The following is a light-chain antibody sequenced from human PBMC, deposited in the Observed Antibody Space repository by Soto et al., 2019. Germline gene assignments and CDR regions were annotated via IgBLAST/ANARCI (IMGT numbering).Light chain of an antibody. CDR2: SNN. J-gene: IGLJ1*01. Sequence: QSVLAQPPSVSGAPGQRVTMSCTGSSSNTGAGYDVHWYQRLPGTAPKVLIYSNNNRPSGVPDRFSGSKSGTSASLAITGLQAEDEADYYCQSYDSSLSGSYVFGTGTKLTVL. CDR1: SSNTGAGYD. V-gene: IGLV1-40*01. CDR3: QSYDSSLSGSYV.